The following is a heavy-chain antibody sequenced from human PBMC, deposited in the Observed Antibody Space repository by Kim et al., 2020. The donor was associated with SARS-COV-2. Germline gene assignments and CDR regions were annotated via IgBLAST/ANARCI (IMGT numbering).Heavy chain of an antibody. CDR1: GYSFTSYW. CDR3: ARGEGETWIQLSLDY. V-gene: IGHV5-51*01. Sequence: GESLKISCKGSGYSFTSYWIGWVRQMPGKGLEWMGIIYPGDSDTRYSPSFQGQVTISADKSISTAYLQWSSLKASDTAMYYCARGEGETWIQLSLDYWGQGTLVTVSS. CDR2: IYPGDSDT. J-gene: IGHJ4*02. D-gene: IGHD5-18*01.